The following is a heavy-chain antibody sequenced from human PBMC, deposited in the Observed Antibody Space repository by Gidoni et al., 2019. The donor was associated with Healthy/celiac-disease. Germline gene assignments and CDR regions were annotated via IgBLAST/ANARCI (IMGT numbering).Heavy chain of an antibody. CDR1: GFSLSTSGVG. D-gene: IGHD3-9*01. J-gene: IGHJ6*02. V-gene: IGHV2-5*01. CDR3: AHSRSAYDILTGYLYYYYGMDV. Sequence: QITLKASGPTLVKPTQTLTLTCTFSGFSLSTSGVGVGWIRQPPGKALEWLALIYWNDDKRYSPSLKSRLTITKDTSKNQVVLTMTNMDPVDTATYYCAHSRSAYDILTGYLYYYYGMDVWGQGTTVTVSS. CDR2: IYWNDDK.